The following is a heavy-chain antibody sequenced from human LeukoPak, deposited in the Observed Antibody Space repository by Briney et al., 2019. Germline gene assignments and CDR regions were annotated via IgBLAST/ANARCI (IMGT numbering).Heavy chain of an antibody. CDR3: ARGAQFYYDTSGYFDY. CDR1: GGSISSPSYS. V-gene: IGHV4-30-2*06. Sequence: PSETLSLTCTVSGGSISSPSYSWSWIRQSAGKGLEWIGYISHTGGTLDNPSLTSRVTMSLDRSRSQFSLRLSSVTAADTAAYYCARGAQFYYDTSGYFDYWGQGILVTVSS. CDR2: ISHTGGT. D-gene: IGHD3-22*01. J-gene: IGHJ4*02.